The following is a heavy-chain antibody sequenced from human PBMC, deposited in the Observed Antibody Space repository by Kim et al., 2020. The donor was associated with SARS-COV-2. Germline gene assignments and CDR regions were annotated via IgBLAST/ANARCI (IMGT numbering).Heavy chain of an antibody. CDR1: GYTFTSYA. Sequence: ASVKVSCKASGYTFTSYAMNWVRQAPGQGLEWMGWINTNTGNPTYAQGFTGRFVFSLDTSVSTAYLQISSLKAEDTAVYYCARDGRRSGYDYVGYYYYGMDVWGQGTTVTVSS. CDR2: INTNTGNP. CDR3: ARDGRRSGYDYVGYYYYGMDV. J-gene: IGHJ6*02. V-gene: IGHV7-4-1*02. D-gene: IGHD5-12*01.